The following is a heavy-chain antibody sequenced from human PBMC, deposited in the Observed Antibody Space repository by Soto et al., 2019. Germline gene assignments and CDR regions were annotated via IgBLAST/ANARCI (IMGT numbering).Heavy chain of an antibody. Sequence: GGSLRLSCAASGFTFRSFTMNWVRQAPGKGLEWVSTISSNSAYIYYTDALRGRSTISRDNAKNSLHLQMNSLRAEDTAVYYCTRDASRDSSARGWFDPWGPGTLVTVSS. CDR2: ISSNSAYI. CDR1: GFTFRSFT. V-gene: IGHV3-21*01. J-gene: IGHJ5*02. CDR3: TRDASRDSSARGWFDP. D-gene: IGHD6-13*01.